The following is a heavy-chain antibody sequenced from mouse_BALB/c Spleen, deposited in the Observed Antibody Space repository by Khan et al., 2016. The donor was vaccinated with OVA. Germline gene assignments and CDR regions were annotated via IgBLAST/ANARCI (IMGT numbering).Heavy chain of an antibody. CDR3: ARWFTY. J-gene: IGHJ3*01. CDR2: ISYSGST. Sequence: VQLKQSGPGLVKPSRSLSLTCTVTGYSITSDYAWNWIRQFPENKLEWMGYISYSGSTTYNPSLKSRISITRDTSKNQFFLQLNSVTTEDTATYYCARWFTYWGQGTLVTVSA. V-gene: IGHV3-2*02. CDR1: GYSITSDYA.